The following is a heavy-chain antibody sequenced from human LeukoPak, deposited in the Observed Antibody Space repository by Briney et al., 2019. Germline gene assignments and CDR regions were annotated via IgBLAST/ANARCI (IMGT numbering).Heavy chain of an antibody. CDR2: INPNSGGT. Sequence: ASVKVSCKASGYTFTGYYMHWVRQAPGQELEWMGWINPNSGGTNYAQKFQGRVTMTRDTSISTAYMELSRLRSDDTAVYYCARSRLRYYDSSGYYYVGYYWGQGTLVTVSS. D-gene: IGHD3-22*01. CDR1: GYTFTGYY. J-gene: IGHJ4*02. CDR3: ARSRLRYYDSSGYYYVGYY. V-gene: IGHV1-2*02.